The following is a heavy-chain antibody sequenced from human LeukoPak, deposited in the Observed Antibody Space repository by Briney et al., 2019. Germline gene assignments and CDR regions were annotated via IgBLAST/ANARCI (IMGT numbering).Heavy chain of an antibody. J-gene: IGHJ6*02. Sequence: ASVKVSCKASEYTFTSYYMHWVRQAPGQGLEWMGIINPSGGSTSYAQKFQGRVTMTRDTSTSTVSMELSSLRSEDTAVYYCASSYCSSTSCHDYYYYGMDVWGQGTTVTVSS. CDR1: EYTFTSYY. CDR3: ASSYCSSTSCHDYYYYGMDV. CDR2: INPSGGST. D-gene: IGHD2-2*01. V-gene: IGHV1-46*01.